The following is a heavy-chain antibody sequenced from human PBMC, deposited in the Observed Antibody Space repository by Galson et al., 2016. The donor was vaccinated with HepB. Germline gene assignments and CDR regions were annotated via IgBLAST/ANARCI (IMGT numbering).Heavy chain of an antibody. CDR3: VKAPGTYCRGGNCYFVY. D-gene: IGHD2-15*01. J-gene: IGHJ4*02. CDR1: GLTLATYG. V-gene: IGHV3-23*01. CDR2: ISASGGTT. Sequence: SLRLSCAVSGLTLATYGMSWVRQSPGKGLEWVSGISASGGTTDYADSVKGRFTISRDNSMNTLYLHMNNLRADDSAVYYCVKAPGTYCRGGNCYFVYGGQGTLVTVSS.